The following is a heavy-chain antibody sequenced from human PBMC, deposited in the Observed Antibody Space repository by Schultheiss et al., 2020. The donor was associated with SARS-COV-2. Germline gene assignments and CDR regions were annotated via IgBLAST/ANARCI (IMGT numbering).Heavy chain of an antibody. CDR3: ARGFYSSSSFDY. J-gene: IGHJ4*02. CDR2: ISSSGSTI. Sequence: GGSLRLSCAASGFTFSSYEMNWVRQAPGKGLEWVSYISSSGSTIYYADSVKGRFTISRDNAKNSLYLQMNSLRAEDTAVYYCARGFYSSSSFDYWGQGTLVTVSS. CDR1: GFTFSSYE. V-gene: IGHV3-48*03. D-gene: IGHD6-6*01.